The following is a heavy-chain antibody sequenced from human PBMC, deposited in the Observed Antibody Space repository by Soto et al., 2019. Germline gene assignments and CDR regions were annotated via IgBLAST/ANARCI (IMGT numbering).Heavy chain of an antibody. V-gene: IGHV3-23*01. CDR1: GFTFSSYA. J-gene: IGHJ6*03. CDR3: AKDYYDFWSGYSTPTYYYYMDV. D-gene: IGHD3-3*01. Sequence: EVQLLESGGGLVQPGGSLRLSCAASGFTFSSYAMSWVRQAPGKGLEWVSAISGSGGSTYYADSVKGRFTISRDNSKNTLYLQMNSLRAEDTAVYYCAKDYYDFWSGYSTPTYYYYMDVWGKGTTVTVSS. CDR2: ISGSGGST.